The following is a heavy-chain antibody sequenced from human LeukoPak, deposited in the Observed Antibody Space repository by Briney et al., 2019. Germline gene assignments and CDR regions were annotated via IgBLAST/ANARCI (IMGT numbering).Heavy chain of an antibody. Sequence: SETLSLTCTVSGDSISRTGYYWGWIRQPPGKGLEWIGIMYYSGSRYYNPSLKSRISMSVDTPKNQLSLNLNSLTAADTAVYYCGRTPLVEYSSGWFDYWGQGILVTVSS. J-gene: IGHJ4*02. CDR1: GDSISRTGYY. V-gene: IGHV4-39*01. CDR2: MYYSGSR. D-gene: IGHD6-19*01. CDR3: GRTPLVEYSSGWFDY.